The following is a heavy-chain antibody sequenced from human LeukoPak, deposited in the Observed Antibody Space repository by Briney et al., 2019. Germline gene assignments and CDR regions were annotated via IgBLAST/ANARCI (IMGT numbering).Heavy chain of an antibody. CDR3: AREQSGGLSGNLGGLFASYYTYYYMDV. CDR1: GYTFTTYY. V-gene: IGHV1-46*01. D-gene: IGHD1-26*01. Sequence: ASVKVSCKASGYTFTTYYIHWVRQAPGQGLEWMRMINPSDGATTYAQKFQGRGTMTRDMSTTTVYMDVRTLRSEDTAVYFCAREQSGGLSGNLGGLFASYYTYYYMDVWGRGTTVTVSS. CDR2: INPSDGAT. J-gene: IGHJ6*03.